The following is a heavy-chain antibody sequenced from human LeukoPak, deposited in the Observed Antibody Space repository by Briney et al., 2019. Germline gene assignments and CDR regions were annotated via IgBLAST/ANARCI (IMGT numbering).Heavy chain of an antibody. D-gene: IGHD3-22*01. CDR2: IDPSDGST. Sequence: GASVKVSCKASGYTFISYYMHWVRQAPGQGLEWMGIIDPSDGSTIYAQKFQGRVTMTRDMSTSTVYMQLSSLRSEDTAVYYCAKNYYDSSGSFDYWGQGTLVTVSS. CDR1: GYTFISYY. V-gene: IGHV1-46*01. CDR3: AKNYYDSSGSFDY. J-gene: IGHJ4*02.